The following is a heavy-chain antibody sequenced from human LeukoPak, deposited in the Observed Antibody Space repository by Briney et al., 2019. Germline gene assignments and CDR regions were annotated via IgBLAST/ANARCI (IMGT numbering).Heavy chain of an antibody. Sequence: PSETLSLTCTVSGASIRSGDYYWGWIRQPPGKGLEWIGYIYDSGSTYYNPSLKSRITISVDTSENRFSLKLSSVTVADTAVYYCARAPLVTSPVDYWGQGTLVTVSS. CDR2: IYDSGST. J-gene: IGHJ4*02. CDR3: ARAPLVTSPVDY. D-gene: IGHD2-21*02. CDR1: GASIRSGDYY. V-gene: IGHV4-30-4*01.